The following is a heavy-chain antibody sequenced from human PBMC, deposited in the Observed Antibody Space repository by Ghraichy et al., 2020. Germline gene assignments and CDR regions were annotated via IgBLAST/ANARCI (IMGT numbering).Heavy chain of an antibody. CDR3: ARDSGKVATHDY. V-gene: IGHV1-3*01. Sequence: ASVKLSCKASGYTFTRNNMHWVRQAPGQGLEWVGWISAANDHTKYSSKFQGRVAITRDTSASILYMELSDLRSEDTAIYYCARDSGKVATHDYWGQGTLVTVSS. CDR1: GYTFTRNN. J-gene: IGHJ4*02. CDR2: ISAANDHT.